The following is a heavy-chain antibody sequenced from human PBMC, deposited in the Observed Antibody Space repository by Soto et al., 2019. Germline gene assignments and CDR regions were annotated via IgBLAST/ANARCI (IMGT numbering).Heavy chain of an antibody. CDR1: GYSFTSYW. V-gene: IGHV5-10-1*01. J-gene: IGHJ6*02. Sequence: ESLKISFKGSGYSFTSYWISWVRQIPGKGLEWMGRIDPSDSYTNYSPSFQGHVTISADKSISTAYLQWSSLKASDTAMYYCARLDPEYYDILTGYWKNYYYGMDVWGQGTTVTVSS. D-gene: IGHD3-9*01. CDR3: ARLDPEYYDILTGYWKNYYYGMDV. CDR2: IDPSDSYT.